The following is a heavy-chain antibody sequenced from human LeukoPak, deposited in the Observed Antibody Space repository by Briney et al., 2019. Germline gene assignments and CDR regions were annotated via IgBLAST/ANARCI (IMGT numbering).Heavy chain of an antibody. V-gene: IGHV4-30-4*01. CDR3: ASDWGY. J-gene: IGHJ4*02. Sequence: SETLSLTCAVYGGSFSGYYWSWIRQPPGKGLEWIGYIYYGGSTYYNPSLKSRVTISVDTSKNQFSLKLSSVTAADTAVYYCASDWGYWGQGTLVTVSS. CDR2: IYYGGST. CDR1: GGSFSGYY. D-gene: IGHD7-27*01.